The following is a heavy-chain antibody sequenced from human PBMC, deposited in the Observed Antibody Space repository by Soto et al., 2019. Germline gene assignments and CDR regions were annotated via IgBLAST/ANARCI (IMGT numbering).Heavy chain of an antibody. D-gene: IGHD3-22*01. Sequence: SLILSCAASGFTFSIYAMSWVRQVPGKGLEWVSTISGNGGTSYADFVRGRFTISRDNSKSTLYLQMNSLRVDDTAMYYCAKDAPGSGWLSDYWGQGTLVTVSS. CDR1: GFTFSIYA. J-gene: IGHJ4*02. V-gene: IGHV3-23*01. CDR2: ISGNGGT. CDR3: AKDAPGSGWLSDY.